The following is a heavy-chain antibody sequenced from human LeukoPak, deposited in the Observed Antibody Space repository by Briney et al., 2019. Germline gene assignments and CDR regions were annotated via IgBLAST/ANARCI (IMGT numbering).Heavy chain of an antibody. CDR1: GGSISSTSYY. V-gene: IGHV4-39*01. D-gene: IGHD3-9*01. Sequence: SETLSLTCVVSGGSISSTSYYWSWIRQPPGKGLEWIGEINHSGSTDYNPSLKSRVTISVDTSKNQFSLKMSSVTAADTAVYYCARVSLYYDILTGYYKGDSIDCWGQGTLVTVSS. J-gene: IGHJ4*02. CDR3: ARVSLYYDILTGYYKGDSIDC. CDR2: INHSGST.